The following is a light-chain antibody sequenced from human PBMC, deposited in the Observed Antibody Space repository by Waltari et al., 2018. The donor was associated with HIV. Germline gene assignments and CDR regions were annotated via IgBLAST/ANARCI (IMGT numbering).Light chain of an antibody. V-gene: IGKV4-1*01. CDR3: QQYYSSPRT. Sequence: DIEMTQSPDSLAVSLGERATINGKSSQSVLYSANNKNYLAWYQQKPGQPPKLLFYWASTRESGVPDRFRGTGSGTDFTLTITSLQAEDVAVYYCQQYYSSPRTFSQGTKVEVK. CDR1: QSVLYSANNKNY. CDR2: WAS. J-gene: IGKJ1*01.